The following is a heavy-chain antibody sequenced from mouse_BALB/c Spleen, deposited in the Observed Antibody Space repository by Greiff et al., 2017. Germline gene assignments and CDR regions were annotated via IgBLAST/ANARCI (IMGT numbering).Heavy chain of an antibody. Sequence: QVQLQQSGAELVRPGASVSLSCKASGYTFTDYEMHWVKQTPVHGLEWIGAIDPETGGTAYNQKFKGKATLTADKSSSTAYMELRSLTSEDSAVYYCTRDGNYDYAMDYWGQGTSVTVSA. CDR1: GYTFTDYE. V-gene: IGHV1-15*01. CDR3: TRDGNYDYAMDY. J-gene: IGHJ4*01. D-gene: IGHD2-1*01. CDR2: IDPETGGT.